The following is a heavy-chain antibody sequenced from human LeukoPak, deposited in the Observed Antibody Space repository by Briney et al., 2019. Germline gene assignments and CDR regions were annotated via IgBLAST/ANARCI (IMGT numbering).Heavy chain of an antibody. CDR2: IHSGGTR. CDR3: ASWYHIDY. CDR1: GFSVSSND. J-gene: IGHJ4*02. D-gene: IGHD2-2*01. V-gene: IGHV3-53*01. Sequence: GGSLRLSCAASGFSVSSNDMSWVRQALGKGLEWVSLIHSGGTRYTDSVRGRFTISRDNSKNTLYLQMNSLRAEDTAMYYCASWYHIDYWGQGTLVTVSS.